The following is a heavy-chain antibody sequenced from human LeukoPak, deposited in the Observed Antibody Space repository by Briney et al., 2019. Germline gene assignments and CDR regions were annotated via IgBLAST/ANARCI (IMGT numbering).Heavy chain of an antibody. Sequence: SVKVSCKASGGTFSSYAISWVRQAPGQGLERMGRIIPILGIANYAQKFQGRVTITADKSTSTAYMELSSLRSEDTAVYYCARDRNTAMVPYGMDVWGQGTTVTVSS. CDR3: ARDRNTAMVPYGMDV. CDR1: GGTFSSYA. D-gene: IGHD5-18*01. V-gene: IGHV1-69*04. J-gene: IGHJ6*02. CDR2: IIPILGIA.